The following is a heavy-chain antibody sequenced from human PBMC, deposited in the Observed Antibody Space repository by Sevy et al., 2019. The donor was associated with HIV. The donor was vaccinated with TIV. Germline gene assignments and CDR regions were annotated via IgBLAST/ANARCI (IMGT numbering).Heavy chain of an antibody. V-gene: IGHV3-21*01. J-gene: IGHJ4*02. CDR2: IGSGSSNI. Sequence: GGSLRLSCVASGFTFSTYTMNWVRQAPGKGLEWVSSIGSGSSNIYYADSVKGRFTISRDNSKNSLYLQMNSLRAEDTAVYYCARDGGCSSTSCLLYFDYWGQGTPVTVSS. CDR1: GFTFSTYT. CDR3: ARDGGCSSTSCLLYFDY. D-gene: IGHD2-2*01.